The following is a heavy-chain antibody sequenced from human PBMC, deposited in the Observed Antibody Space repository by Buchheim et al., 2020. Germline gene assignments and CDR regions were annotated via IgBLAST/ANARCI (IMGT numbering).Heavy chain of an antibody. J-gene: IGHJ6*02. CDR1: GFTFSSYG. D-gene: IGHD1-26*01. CDR2: ISYDGSNK. CDR3: AELGGDRGRRLKYYFYGMDV. Sequence: QVQLVESGGGVVQPGRSLRLSCAASGFTFSSYGMHWVRQAPGKGLEWVAVISYDGSNKYYADSVKGRFTISRDNSKNTLYLKMNSMGAEDTGVYYCAELGGDRGRRLKYYFYGMDVWGQGTT. V-gene: IGHV3-30*18.